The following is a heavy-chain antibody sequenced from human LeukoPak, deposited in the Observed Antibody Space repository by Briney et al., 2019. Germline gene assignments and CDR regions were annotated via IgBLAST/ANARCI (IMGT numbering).Heavy chain of an antibody. J-gene: IGHJ6*03. CDR1: RFTFSSYA. CDR3: AKGHSSSWYNYYYYMDV. CDR2: ISGSGGIT. D-gene: IGHD6-13*01. Sequence: PGGSLRLSCAPSRFTFSSYAMSRVRHAPGKGLEWVSAISGSGGITYYADSVKGRFTISRDNSKNTLSLQMNSMRAEATAVYYCAKGHSSSWYNYYYYMDVWGKGTTVTVSS. V-gene: IGHV3-23*01.